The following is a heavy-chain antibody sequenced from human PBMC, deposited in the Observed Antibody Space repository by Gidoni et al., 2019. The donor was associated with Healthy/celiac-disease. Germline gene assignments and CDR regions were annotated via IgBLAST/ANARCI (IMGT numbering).Heavy chain of an antibody. V-gene: IGHV4-59*08. J-gene: IGHJ5*02. CDR3: ARLGGTYYYGSGSYYRVRWFDP. D-gene: IGHD3-10*01. CDR1: GCSISSYY. CDR2: IYYSGST. Sequence: HVQLQESGPGLVTPSETLSLTCPVSGCSISSYYWRWIRQPPGKGLEWIGYIYYSGSTNYNPSLKSRVTISVDTSKNQFSLKLSSVTAADTAVYYCARLGGTYYYGSGSYYRVRWFDPWGQGTLVTVSS.